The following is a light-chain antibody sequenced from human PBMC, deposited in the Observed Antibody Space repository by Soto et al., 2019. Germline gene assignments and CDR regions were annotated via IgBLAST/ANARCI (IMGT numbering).Light chain of an antibody. Sequence: DIQMTQSPSSLSASVGDRVTITCRPSQGIGNSLAWYQQKPGTVPKLLIHTASTLQSGVPSRFRGSGSGKDFTLTISSLQPEDVATYYCQKYDSAPTFGPGTKVEIK. CDR1: QGIGNS. CDR2: TAS. CDR3: QKYDSAPT. V-gene: IGKV1-27*01. J-gene: IGKJ1*01.